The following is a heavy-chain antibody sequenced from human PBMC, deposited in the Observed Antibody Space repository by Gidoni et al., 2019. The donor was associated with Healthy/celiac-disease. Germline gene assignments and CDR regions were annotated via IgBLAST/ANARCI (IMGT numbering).Heavy chain of an antibody. CDR2: IYYSGST. D-gene: IGHD5-12*01. V-gene: IGHV4-59*08. CDR3: ARHAYSGYDVFDY. J-gene: IGHJ4*02. CDR1: GGSISSYY. Sequence: QVQLQESGPGLVKPSETMSLTCTVSGGSISSYYWSWIRQPPGKGLEWIGYIYYSGSTHYNHSLKRRVTISVDTSKNQCSLKLSSVTAADTAVYYCARHAYSGYDVFDYWGQGTLVTVSS.